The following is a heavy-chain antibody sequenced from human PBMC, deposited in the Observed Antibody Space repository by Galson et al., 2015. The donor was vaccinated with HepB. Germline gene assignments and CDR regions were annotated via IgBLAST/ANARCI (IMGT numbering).Heavy chain of an antibody. J-gene: IGHJ3*02. V-gene: IGHV1-46*01. Sequence: SVKVSCKASGYTFTSYYMHWVRQAPGQGLKWMGIINPSGGSTSYAQKFQGRVTMTRDTSTSTVYMELSSLRSEDTAVYYCARGVVVTAIPNAFDIWGQGTMVTVSS. CDR3: ARGVVVTAIPNAFDI. CDR2: INPSGGST. CDR1: GYTFTSYY. D-gene: IGHD2-21*02.